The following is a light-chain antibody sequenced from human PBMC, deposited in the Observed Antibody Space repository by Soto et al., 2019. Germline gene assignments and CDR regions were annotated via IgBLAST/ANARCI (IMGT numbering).Light chain of an antibody. V-gene: IGKV1-6*01. J-gene: IGKJ1*01. CDR2: TAS. CDR1: RYIRGD. CDR3: LQDYNYPWT. Sequence: GDRVTITCRASRYIRGDLSWYQQRPGQAPKVLIYTASSLQSGIPSRFSGSGSGTDFTLTISSLQPEDCATYYCLQDYNYPWTFGQGTKVEIK.